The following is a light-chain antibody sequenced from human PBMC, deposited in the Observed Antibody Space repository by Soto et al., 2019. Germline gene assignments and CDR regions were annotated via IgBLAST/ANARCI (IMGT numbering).Light chain of an antibody. CDR3: HQYNNWPPYT. CDR2: GAS. CDR1: QSVSTN. Sequence: EIVMTQSPATLSVFPGERATLSCRASQSVSTNLAWYQQKPGQAPRLLIYGASARATGIPARFSGSGSGTELTPTISSLQSEDFAVYYCHQYNNWPPYTFGQGTKLEIK. J-gene: IGKJ2*01. V-gene: IGKV3-15*01.